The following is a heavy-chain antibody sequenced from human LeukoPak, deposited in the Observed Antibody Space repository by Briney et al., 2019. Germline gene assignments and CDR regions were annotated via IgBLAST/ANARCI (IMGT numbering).Heavy chain of an antibody. D-gene: IGHD6-13*01. V-gene: IGHV2-5*02. CDR2: IYWDDDK. J-gene: IGHJ4*02. Sequence: SGPTLVNPTQTLTLTCTFSGFSLSTSGVGVGWIRQPPGKALEWLALIYWDDDKRYSPSLKSRLTITKDTSKNQVVLTMTNMDPVDTATYYCAHHTALLYSSSGGEFDYWGQGTLVTVSS. CDR3: AHHTALLYSSSGGEFDY. CDR1: GFSLSTSGVG.